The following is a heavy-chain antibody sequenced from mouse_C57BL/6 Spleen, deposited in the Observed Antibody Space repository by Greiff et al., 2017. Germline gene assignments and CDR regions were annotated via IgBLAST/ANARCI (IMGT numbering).Heavy chain of an antibody. J-gene: IGHJ2*01. CDR1: GFTFSSYG. V-gene: IGHV5-6*01. CDR2: ISSGGSYT. CDR3: ARHEDYGGFDY. Sequence: EVKLMESGGDLVKPGGSLKLSCAASGFTFSSYGMSWVRQTPDKRLEWVATISSGGSYTYYPDSVKGRFTISRDNAKNTLYLQMSSLKSEDTAMYYCARHEDYGGFDYWGQGTTLTVYS. D-gene: IGHD2-4*01.